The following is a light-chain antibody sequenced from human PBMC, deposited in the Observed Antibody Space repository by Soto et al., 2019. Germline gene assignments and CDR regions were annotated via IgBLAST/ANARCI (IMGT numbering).Light chain of an antibody. J-gene: IGKJ5*01. CDR3: QQYDSLPIT. Sequence: DIQMTQSPSSLSASVGDRVTITCQASQDITNYLTWYQQKPGKAPKLLIYDASTLETGVPSRFSGSGSGTEFTFTISSLQPEDIATYYCQQYDSLPITFGQGTRLEI. CDR2: DAS. CDR1: QDITNY. V-gene: IGKV1-33*01.